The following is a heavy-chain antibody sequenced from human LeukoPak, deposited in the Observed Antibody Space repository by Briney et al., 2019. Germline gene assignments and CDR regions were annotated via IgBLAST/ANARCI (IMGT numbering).Heavy chain of an antibody. Sequence: GESLKISCKGSGYTFTSYWIAWVRQMPGKGLEWMGMIYPGDSDTRYSPSFQGQVTISADKSITTAYLQWSSLKASDTAMYYCARGDIDEDAFDIWGQGTMVTVSS. J-gene: IGHJ3*02. CDR2: IYPGDSDT. D-gene: IGHD5-12*01. CDR1: GYTFTSYW. CDR3: ARGDIDEDAFDI. V-gene: IGHV5-51*01.